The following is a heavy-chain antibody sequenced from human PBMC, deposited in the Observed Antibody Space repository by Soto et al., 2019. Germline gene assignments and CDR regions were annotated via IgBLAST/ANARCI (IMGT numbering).Heavy chain of an antibody. V-gene: IGHV1-18*01. D-gene: IGHD2-21*01. CDR1: GYTFTTYG. CDR3: ARDVLCIGGGCSYYYGLDV. CDR2: LSAYNSKT. J-gene: IGHJ6*02. Sequence: QIQLVQSGAEVKKPGASVKVTCKASGYTFTTYGISWVRQVPGQGLEWMGWLSAYNSKTDYALKFQGRVTMTTDTSASTAYMELSSLTSDDTAVYYCARDVLCIGGGCSYYYGLDVWGQGTTVTVSS.